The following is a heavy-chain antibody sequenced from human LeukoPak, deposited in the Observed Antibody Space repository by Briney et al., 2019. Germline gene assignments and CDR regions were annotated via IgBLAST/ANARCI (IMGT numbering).Heavy chain of an antibody. V-gene: IGHV3-30*04. Sequence: GGALRLSCAASGVTFSSYAMHWVRQAPGKGLEWVAVISYDGSNKYYADSVKGRFTISRDNSKNTLYLQMNSLRAEDTAIYYCASIAVAASDYWGQGTLVTVSS. CDR3: ASIAVAASDY. D-gene: IGHD6-19*01. J-gene: IGHJ4*02. CDR2: ISYDGSNK. CDR1: GVTFSSYA.